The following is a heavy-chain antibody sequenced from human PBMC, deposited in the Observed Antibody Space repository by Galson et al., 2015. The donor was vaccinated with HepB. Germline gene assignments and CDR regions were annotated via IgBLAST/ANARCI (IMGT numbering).Heavy chain of an antibody. CDR3: ARDRGELLSGCYY. CDR2: ISYDGSNK. D-gene: IGHD1-26*01. Sequence: SLRLSCAASGFTFSSYAMHWVRQAPGKGLEWVAVISYDGSNKYYADSVKGRFTISRDNSKNTLYLQMNSLRAEDTAVYYCARDRGELLSGCYYWGQGTLVTVSS. V-gene: IGHV3-30*04. CDR1: GFTFSSYA. J-gene: IGHJ4*02.